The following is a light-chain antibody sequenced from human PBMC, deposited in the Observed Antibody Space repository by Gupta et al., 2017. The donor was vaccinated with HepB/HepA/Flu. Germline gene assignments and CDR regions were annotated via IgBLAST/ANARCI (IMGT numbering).Light chain of an antibody. CDR3: QQRYSNHASLT. J-gene: IGKJ5*01. V-gene: IGKV1-39*01. Sequence: DIQMTQSPSSLSASVGDRVTITCRASQCISSYLNWYQQKPGKAPKLLIYDASSLQRGVRSSFSGSGVGTDSNLTIISRQPEDFEAYYCQQRYSNHASLTFSQGTRPDIK. CDR2: DAS. CDR1: QCISSY.